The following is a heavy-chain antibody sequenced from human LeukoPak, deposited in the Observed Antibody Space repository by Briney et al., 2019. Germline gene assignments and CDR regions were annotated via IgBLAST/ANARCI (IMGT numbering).Heavy chain of an antibody. V-gene: IGHV4-30-4*01. D-gene: IGHD3-10*01. Sequence: SQTLSLTCTVSGGSVSSGDYYWRWVRQPPGKGLEWIEYIYYSASTYYNPSRKSRVTISVDTSKNQFSLKLSSVTAADTAVYYCARDYYGPGSLRYFDLWGRGTLVTVSS. CDR3: ARDYYGPGSLRYFDL. J-gene: IGHJ2*01. CDR1: GGSVSSGDYY. CDR2: IYYSAST.